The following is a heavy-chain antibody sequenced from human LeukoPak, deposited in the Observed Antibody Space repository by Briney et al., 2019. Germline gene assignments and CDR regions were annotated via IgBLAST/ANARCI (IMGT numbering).Heavy chain of an antibody. D-gene: IGHD1-26*01. J-gene: IGHJ4*02. CDR2: IYYSGSS. Sequence: PSQTLSLTCTVSGGSISSSDYYWSWIRQPPGKGLEWIGYIYYSGSSYYNPSLKSRVSISVDTSKNQFSLNLSSVTAADTAVYYCAREVAVEWELLREVDYWGQGTLVTVSS. V-gene: IGHV4-30-4*08. CDR1: GGSISSSDYY. CDR3: AREVAVEWELLREVDY.